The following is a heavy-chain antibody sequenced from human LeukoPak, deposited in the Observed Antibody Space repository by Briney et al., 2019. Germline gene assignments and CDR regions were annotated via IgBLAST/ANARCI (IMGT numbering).Heavy chain of an antibody. Sequence: GASVKVSCKASGGTFSSYAISWVRQAPGQGLEWMGGIIPIFGTANYAQKFQGRVTITADESTSTAYMELSSLRSEDTAVYYCASTDHYDSSGYYSPSVYWGQGTLVTVSS. J-gene: IGHJ4*02. CDR1: GGTFSSYA. CDR2: IIPIFGTA. D-gene: IGHD3-22*01. V-gene: IGHV1-69*13. CDR3: ASTDHYDSSGYYSPSVY.